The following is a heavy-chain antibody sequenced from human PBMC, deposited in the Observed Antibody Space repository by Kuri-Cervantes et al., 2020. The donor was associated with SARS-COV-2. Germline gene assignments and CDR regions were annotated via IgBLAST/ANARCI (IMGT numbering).Heavy chain of an antibody. J-gene: IGHJ4*02. V-gene: IGHV3-30-3*01. CDR2: ISYDGSSK. Sequence: GESLKISCAASGFTFSSYAMHWVRQAPGKGLEWVAVISYDGSSKYYADSVKGRFTISRDNSKNTLYLQMNSLRAEDTAVYYCQSFGGVIVQNWGQGTLVTVSS. D-gene: IGHD3-16*02. CDR3: QSFGGVIVQN. CDR1: GFTFSSYA.